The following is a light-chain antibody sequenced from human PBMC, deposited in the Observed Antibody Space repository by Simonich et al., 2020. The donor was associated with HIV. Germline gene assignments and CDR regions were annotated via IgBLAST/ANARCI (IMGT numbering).Light chain of an antibody. CDR3: QQYNNRPLT. CDR2: DAS. J-gene: IGKJ4*01. V-gene: IGKV3-15*01. CDR1: QSVSSN. Sequence: DIVMTQSPATLPVSPGERATLSCRASQSVSSNLAWSQQKPGQAPRLLIFDASTRATGVPAKFSGSGSGTEFTLTISSIQSEDFAVYYCQQYNNRPLTFGGGTKVEIK.